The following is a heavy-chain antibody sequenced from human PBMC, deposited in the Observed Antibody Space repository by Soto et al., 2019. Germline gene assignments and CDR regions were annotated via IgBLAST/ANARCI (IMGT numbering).Heavy chain of an antibody. CDR1: GYTFTSYY. D-gene: IGHD2-15*01. V-gene: IGHV1-46*01. CDR3: ARDGYCSGGSCLVDGMDV. J-gene: IGHJ6*02. Sequence: ASVKVSCKASGYTFTSYYMHWVRQAPGQGFEWMGIINPSGGSTSYAQKFQGRVTMTRDTSTSTVYMELSSPRSEDTAVYYCARDGYCSGGSCLVDGMDVWGQGTTVTVS. CDR2: INPSGGST.